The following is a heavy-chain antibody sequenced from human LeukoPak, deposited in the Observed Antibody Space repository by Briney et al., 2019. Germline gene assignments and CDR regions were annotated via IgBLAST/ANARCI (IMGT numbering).Heavy chain of an antibody. CDR1: GGTFSSYA. J-gene: IGHJ3*02. CDR3: ARSPYYYDSSAKKAGAFDI. V-gene: IGHV1-69*13. D-gene: IGHD3-22*01. CDR2: IIPIFGTA. Sequence: SVKVSCKASGGTFSSYAISWVRQAPGQGLEWMGGIIPIFGTANYAQKFQGRVTITADESTSTAYMELSSLRSEDTAVYYCARSPYYYDSSAKKAGAFDIWGQGTMVTVSS.